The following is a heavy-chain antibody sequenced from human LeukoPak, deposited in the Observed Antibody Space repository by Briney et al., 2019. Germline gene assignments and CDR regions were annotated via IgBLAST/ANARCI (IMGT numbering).Heavy chain of an antibody. Sequence: SVKVSCKASGGTFSSYAISWVRQAPGQGLEWMGGIIPIFSTANYAQKFQGRVAITADESTSTAYMELSSLRSEDTAVYYCARELELSHYYYYMDVWGKGTTVTVSS. J-gene: IGHJ6*03. CDR2: IIPIFSTA. D-gene: IGHD1-7*01. V-gene: IGHV1-69*13. CDR3: ARELELSHYYYYMDV. CDR1: GGTFSSYA.